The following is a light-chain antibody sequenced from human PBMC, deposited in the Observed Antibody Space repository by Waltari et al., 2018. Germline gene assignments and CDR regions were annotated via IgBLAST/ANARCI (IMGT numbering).Light chain of an antibody. Sequence: DIQMTQSPSSLSASVGDRVTITCRASRGISNSLAWYQQKPGKAPNLLLYAASRLESGVPSRFSGSVSGTNYTLTISSLQPEDFATYYCQQYYVAAGYTFGQGTKLQIK. V-gene: IGKV1-NL1*01. J-gene: IGKJ2*01. CDR3: QQYYVAAGYT. CDR1: RGISNS. CDR2: AAS.